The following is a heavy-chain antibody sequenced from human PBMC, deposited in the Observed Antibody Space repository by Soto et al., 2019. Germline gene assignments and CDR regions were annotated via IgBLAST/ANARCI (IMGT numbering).Heavy chain of an antibody. Sequence: GASVKVSCKASGFTFTSSAVQWVRQARGQRLEWIGWIVVGSGNTNYAQKFQERVTITRDMSTSTAYMELSSLRSEDTAVYYCAADICGGNAYAFDIWGQGTMVTVSS. D-gene: IGHD2-15*01. V-gene: IGHV1-58*01. J-gene: IGHJ3*02. CDR2: IVVGSGNT. CDR3: AADICGGNAYAFDI. CDR1: GFTFTSSA.